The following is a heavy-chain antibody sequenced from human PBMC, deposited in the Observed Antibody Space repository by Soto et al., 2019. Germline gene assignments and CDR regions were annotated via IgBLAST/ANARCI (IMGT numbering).Heavy chain of an antibody. V-gene: IGHV3-30*18. CDR2: ISYDGSNK. CDR1: GFTFSSYG. CDR3: AKDLIRGVIISGFDY. Sequence: GGSLRLSCAASGFTFSSYGMHWVRQAPGKGLEWVAVISYDGSNKYYADSVKGRFTISRDNSKNTLYLQMNSLGAEDTAVYYCAKDLIRGVIISGFDYWGQGTLVTVSS. J-gene: IGHJ4*02. D-gene: IGHD3-10*01.